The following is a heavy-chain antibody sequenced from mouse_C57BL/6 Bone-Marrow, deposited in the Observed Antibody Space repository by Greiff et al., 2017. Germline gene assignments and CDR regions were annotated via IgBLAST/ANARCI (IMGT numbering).Heavy chain of an antibody. J-gene: IGHJ4*01. V-gene: IGHV2-5*01. Sequence: QVQLQQSGPGLVQPSQSLSITCTVSGFSLTSYGVHWVRQSPGKGLEWLGVIWRGGSTDYNAAFMSRLSITKDNSKSQVFFKMNRLQADDTAIYYCDKSRYRNDGGYYAMDYWGQGTSVTVSS. CDR2: IWRGGST. CDR1: GFSLTSYG. D-gene: IGHD2-14*01. CDR3: DKSRYRNDGGYYAMDY.